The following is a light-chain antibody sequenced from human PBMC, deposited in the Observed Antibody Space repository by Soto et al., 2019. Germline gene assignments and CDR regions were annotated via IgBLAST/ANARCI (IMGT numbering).Light chain of an antibody. CDR1: QSVSSY. J-gene: IGKJ4*01. Sequence: IVLTQSPSTLSLSPGERATLSCRASQSVSSYLAWYQQKPGQAPRLLIYDASNRATGIPARFSGSGSGTDFTLTISSLEPEDFAVYYCQQRSNWRETFGGGTKVDIK. CDR3: QQRSNWRET. CDR2: DAS. V-gene: IGKV3-11*01.